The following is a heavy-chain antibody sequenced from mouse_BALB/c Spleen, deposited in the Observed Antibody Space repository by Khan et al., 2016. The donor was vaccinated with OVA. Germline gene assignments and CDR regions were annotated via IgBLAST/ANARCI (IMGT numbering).Heavy chain of an antibody. CDR2: ITPNNGGT. V-gene: IGHV1-18*01. CDR1: GYTFTDYN. Sequence: VQLQQSGPELVKPGASVKIPCKASGYTFTDYNMDWVKQSHGKSLEWIGDITPNNGGTIYNQRFKGKATLTVDKSSSTAYMALRSLTSEDTAVYYCTRGGHGSPFDYWGQGTTLTVSS. J-gene: IGHJ2*01. D-gene: IGHD1-1*01. CDR3: TRGGHGSPFDY.